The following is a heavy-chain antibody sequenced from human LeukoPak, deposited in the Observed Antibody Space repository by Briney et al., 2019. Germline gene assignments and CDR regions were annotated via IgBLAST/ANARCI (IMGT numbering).Heavy chain of an antibody. Sequence: GGSLRLSCAASGFTFSSYSMNWVRQAPGKGLEWVSSISSSSSYIYYADSVKGRFTISRDNAKNSLYLQMNSLRVEDTAVYYCAKVAKYYYGSETYYFFDYWGQGTLVTASS. J-gene: IGHJ4*02. CDR2: ISSSSSYI. CDR1: GFTFSSYS. CDR3: AKVAKYYYGSETYYFFDY. V-gene: IGHV3-21*01. D-gene: IGHD3-10*01.